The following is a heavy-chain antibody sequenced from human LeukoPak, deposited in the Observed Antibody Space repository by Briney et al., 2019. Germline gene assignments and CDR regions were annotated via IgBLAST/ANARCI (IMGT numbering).Heavy chain of an antibody. CDR2: IKQDGSEK. CDR1: GFTFSSYW. D-gene: IGHD3-3*01. Sequence: GGSLRRPCAASGFTFSSYWMSWVRQAPGQGREWVANIKQDGSEKYYVDSVKGRFTISRDNAKNSLYLQMNSLRAEDTAVYYCAAVKSGYYYYFDYWGQGTLVTVSS. J-gene: IGHJ4*02. V-gene: IGHV3-7*01. CDR3: AAVKSGYYYYFDY.